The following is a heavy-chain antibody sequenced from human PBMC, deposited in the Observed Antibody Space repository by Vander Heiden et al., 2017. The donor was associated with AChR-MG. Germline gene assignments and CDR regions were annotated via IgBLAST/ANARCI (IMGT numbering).Heavy chain of an antibody. J-gene: IGHJ6*02. CDR1: GGPISSHH. D-gene: IGHD2-2*01. Sequence: VQLHESGPGLVKPSETLSLTCTASGGPISSHHCTGIRRPAGKGLGWIGRIYTSGSTNYNPSRKSRVTMSVDTSKNQFSLKLSSVTAADTAVYYCARDIVVVPGPRRVYYYYGMDVWGQGTTVTVSS. V-gene: IGHV4-4*07. CDR3: ARDIVVVPGPRRVYYYYGMDV. CDR2: IYTSGST.